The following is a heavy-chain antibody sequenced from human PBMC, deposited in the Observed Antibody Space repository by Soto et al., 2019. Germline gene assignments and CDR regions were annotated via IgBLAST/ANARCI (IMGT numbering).Heavy chain of an antibody. CDR2: IYSRGTT. CDR1: GGPMNTYY. Sequence: QVQLQESGPGLVKPSETLSLTCTVSGGPMNTYYWNWIRQSPGKGLEWIGYIYSRGTTYYHPSLQGRVAIALGTAKGEFYLKANSMAAADSAVYYCARSSGYATPRDQWGEGALVTVSS. J-gene: IGHJ4*02. D-gene: IGHD3-22*01. CDR3: ARSSGYATPRDQ. V-gene: IGHV4-59*01.